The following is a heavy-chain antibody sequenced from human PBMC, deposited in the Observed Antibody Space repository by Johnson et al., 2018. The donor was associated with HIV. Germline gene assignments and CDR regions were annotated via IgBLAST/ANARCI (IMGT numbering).Heavy chain of an antibody. V-gene: IGHV3-30-3*01. CDR2: ISYDGSNK. D-gene: IGHD3-22*01. CDR1: GFTFSSYA. Sequence: QVQLVESGGGVVQPGRSLRLSCAASGFTFSSYAMHWVRQAPGKGLEWVAVISYDGSNKYYADSVKGRFTISRDNSKNTLYLQMNSLRVEDTAVYYCAKGDYYDSRAAFDIWGQGTMVTVSS. J-gene: IGHJ3*02. CDR3: AKGDYYDSRAAFDI.